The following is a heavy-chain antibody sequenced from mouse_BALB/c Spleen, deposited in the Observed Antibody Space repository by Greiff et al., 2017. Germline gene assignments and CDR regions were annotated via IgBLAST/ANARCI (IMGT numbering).Heavy chain of an antibody. D-gene: IGHD1-2*01. Sequence: QVQLKQSGAELAKPGASVKMSCKASGYTFTSYWMHWVKQRPGQGLEWIGYINPSTGYTEYNQKFKDKATLTADKSSSTAYMQLSSLTSEDSAVYYCARFGYGFAYWGQGTLVTVSA. CDR3: ARFGYGFAY. V-gene: IGHV1-7*01. CDR1: GYTFTSYW. CDR2: INPSTGYT. J-gene: IGHJ3*01.